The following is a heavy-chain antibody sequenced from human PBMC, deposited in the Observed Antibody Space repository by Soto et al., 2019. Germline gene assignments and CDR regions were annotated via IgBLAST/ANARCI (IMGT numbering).Heavy chain of an antibody. CDR3: ARVPRSTVIPDY. J-gene: IGHJ4*02. D-gene: IGHD2-21*01. V-gene: IGHV1-8*01. CDR2: MNPNSGNT. CDR1: GYTFTSYD. Sequence: ASVKVSCKASGYTFTSYDINWVRQATGQGLEWMGWMNPNSGNTGYAQKFQGRVTMTRNTSISTAYMELSSLRSEDTAVYYCARVPRSTVIPDYWGQGTLVTVSS.